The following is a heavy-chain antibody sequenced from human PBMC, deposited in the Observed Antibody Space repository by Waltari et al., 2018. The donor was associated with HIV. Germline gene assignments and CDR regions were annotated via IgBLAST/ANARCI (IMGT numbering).Heavy chain of an antibody. CDR3: ARMDRPMNRFVYYYGMDV. J-gene: IGHJ6*02. Sequence: EVQLVQSGAEVKKPGESLKISCKGSGYSFATYWIAWVRQMPGKGLEWMGIIAPADSDTRYSPSFHGQVTISADKSISIAYLQWYSLMASDTAMYYCARMDRPMNRFVYYYGMDVWGQGTTVTVSS. CDR1: GYSFATYW. V-gene: IGHV5-51*03. D-gene: IGHD5-18*01. CDR2: IAPADSDT.